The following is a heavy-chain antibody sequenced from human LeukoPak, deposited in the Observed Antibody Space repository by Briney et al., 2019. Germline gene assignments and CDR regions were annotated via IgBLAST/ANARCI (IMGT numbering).Heavy chain of an antibody. CDR2: ISYSGST. CDR1: GGSISGYY. D-gene: IGHD3-9*01. V-gene: IGHV4-59*08. Sequence: SETLSLTCTVSGGSISGYYWSWIRQPPGKGLEWIGYISYSGSTNYNPSLKSRVTISIGTSKNQFSLKLRSVTAADTAIYYCARQGYDILTGYIDAFDIWGQGTMVTVSS. J-gene: IGHJ3*02. CDR3: ARQGYDILTGYIDAFDI.